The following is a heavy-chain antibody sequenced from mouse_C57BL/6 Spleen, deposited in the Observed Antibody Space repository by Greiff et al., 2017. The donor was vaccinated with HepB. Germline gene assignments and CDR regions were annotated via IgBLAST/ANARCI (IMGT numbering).Heavy chain of an antibody. D-gene: IGHD2-5*01. CDR1: GYTFTSYG. CDR2: IYPRSGNT. V-gene: IGHV1-81*01. J-gene: IGHJ1*03. CDR3: ARLSSNLRYFDV. Sequence: QVQLKQSGAELARPGASVKLSCKASGYTFTSYGISWVKQRTGQGLEWIGEIYPRSGNTYYNEKFKGKATLTADKSSSTAYMELRSLTSEDSAVYFCARLSSNLRYFDVWGTGTTVTVSS.